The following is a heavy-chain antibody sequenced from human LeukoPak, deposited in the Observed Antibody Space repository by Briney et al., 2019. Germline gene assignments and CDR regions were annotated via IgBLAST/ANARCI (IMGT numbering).Heavy chain of an antibody. CDR3: VAGSGWPFDY. J-gene: IGHJ4*02. CDR1: GFTFSSYW. Sequence: GGSLRLSCAASGFTFSSYWMNWVRQAPGKGLEWVANIKKDGSDENYLGSVKGRFTISRDNAKNSLYVQMNSLRVEDTAVYYCVAGSGWPFDYWGQGTLVTVSS. V-gene: IGHV3-7*01. CDR2: IKKDGSDE. D-gene: IGHD6-19*01.